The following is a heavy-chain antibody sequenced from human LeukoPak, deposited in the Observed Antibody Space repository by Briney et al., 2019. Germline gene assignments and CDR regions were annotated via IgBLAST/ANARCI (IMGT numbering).Heavy chain of an antibody. D-gene: IGHD5-24*01. J-gene: IGHJ3*02. CDR3: ARGRDYYIDAFDI. CDR1: GYTFTSYD. Sequence: GASVKVSCTASGYTFTSYDINWVRQATGQGLEWMGWMNPNTGKTGHAQKFQDRVTMTRNTSITTAYMELSSLRSEDTAVYYCARGRDYYIDAFDIWGQGTMVTVSS. V-gene: IGHV1-8*01. CDR2: MNPNTGKT.